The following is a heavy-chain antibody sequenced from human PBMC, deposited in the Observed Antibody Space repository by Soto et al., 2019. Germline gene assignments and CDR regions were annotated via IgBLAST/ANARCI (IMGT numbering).Heavy chain of an antibody. CDR1: GYTFTSYG. CDR3: ARDGIVVVVAATKVYYYGMDV. J-gene: IGHJ6*02. CDR2: ISAYNGNT. V-gene: IGHV1-18*01. Sequence: ASVEVSCKASGYTFTSYGIGWVRQAPGQGLEWMGWISAYNGNTNYAQKLQGRVAMTTDTSTSTAYMELRSLRSDDTAVYYCARDGIVVVVAATKVYYYGMDVWGQGTTVTVSS. D-gene: IGHD2-15*01.